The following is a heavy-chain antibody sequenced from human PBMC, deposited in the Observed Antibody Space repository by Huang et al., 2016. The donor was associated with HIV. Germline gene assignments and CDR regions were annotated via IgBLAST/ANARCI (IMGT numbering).Heavy chain of an antibody. CDR2: IYYSGST. D-gene: IGHD2-21*01. V-gene: IGHV4-30-4*08. CDR1: GGSISNNGYY. J-gene: IGHJ6*03. CDR3: ARARGDNAGGPGGRYYYYYMDV. Sequence: QVQLQESGPGLVKPSQTLSLTCTVSGGSISNNGYYWNWIRQPPGKGLEWIGYIYYSGSTYYNPSLKSRVTISVDTSKNQFSLKLSSVTAADTAVYYCARARGDNAGGPGGRYYYYYMDVWGKGTTVTVSS.